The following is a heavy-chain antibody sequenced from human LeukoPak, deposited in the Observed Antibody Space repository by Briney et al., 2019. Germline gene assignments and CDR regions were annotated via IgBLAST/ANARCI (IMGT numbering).Heavy chain of an antibody. J-gene: IGHJ4*02. CDR3: ARSDYYDSSRYYYGY. CDR1: GFNFFTYG. CDR2: ISSSGSTI. D-gene: IGHD3-22*01. Sequence: PGGSLRLSCAASGFNFFTYGMHWVRQAPGRGLEWVSYISSSGSTIYYADSVKGRFTISRDNAKNSLYLQMNTLRAEDTAVYYCARSDYYDSSRYYYGYWGQGTLVTVSS. V-gene: IGHV3-48*03.